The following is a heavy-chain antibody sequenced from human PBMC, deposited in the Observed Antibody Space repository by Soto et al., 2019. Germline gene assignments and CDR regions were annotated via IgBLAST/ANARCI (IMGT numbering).Heavy chain of an antibody. CDR3: ARSLSPSSFDY. Sequence: SVKVSCKASGGTFSSYTISWVRQAPGQGLEWMGRIIPILGIANYAQKFQGRVTITADKSTSTAYMELSSLRSEDTAVYYCARSLSPSSFDYWGQGTLVTVSS. V-gene: IGHV1-69*02. J-gene: IGHJ4*02. CDR1: GGTFSSYT. CDR2: IIPILGIA. D-gene: IGHD1-26*01.